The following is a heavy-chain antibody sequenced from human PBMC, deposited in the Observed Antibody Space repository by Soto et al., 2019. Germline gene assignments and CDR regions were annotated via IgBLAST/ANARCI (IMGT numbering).Heavy chain of an antibody. CDR3: AKGLAVAGTLMYYYYYGMDV. CDR2: ISGSGGST. J-gene: IGHJ6*02. CDR1: GFTFSSYA. V-gene: IGHV3-23*01. D-gene: IGHD6-19*01. Sequence: EVQLLESGGGLVQPGGSLRLSCAASGFTFSSYAMSWVRQAPGKGLEWVSAISGSGGSTYYADSVKGRFTISSDNSKNTLYLQMNSLRAEDTAVYYCAKGLAVAGTLMYYYYYGMDVWGQGTTVTVSS.